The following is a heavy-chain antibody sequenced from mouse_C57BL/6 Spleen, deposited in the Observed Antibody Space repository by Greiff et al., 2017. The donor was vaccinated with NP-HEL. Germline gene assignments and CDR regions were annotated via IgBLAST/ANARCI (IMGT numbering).Heavy chain of an antibody. V-gene: IGHV2-2*01. D-gene: IGHD3-1*01. CDR2: IWSGGST. CDR3: ASHGTRGYHVPYAMDY. CDR1: GFSLTSYG. J-gene: IGHJ4*01. Sequence: QVQLQQSGPGLVQPSQSLSITCTVSGFSLTSYGVHWVRQSPGKGLEWLGVIWSGGSTDSTAAFISRLSISKDNSKSQVFFKMNSLQADDTAIYYCASHGTRGYHVPYAMDYWGQGTSVTVSS.